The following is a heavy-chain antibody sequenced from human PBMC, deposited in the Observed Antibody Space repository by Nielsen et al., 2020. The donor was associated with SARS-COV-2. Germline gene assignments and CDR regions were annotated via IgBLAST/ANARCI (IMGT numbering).Heavy chain of an antibody. D-gene: IGHD1-26*01. Sequence: ASVKVSCKASAYTFTSYDFSWVRQAPGQGLEWMGWISAYNGNTDYAQKFQGRITMTTDTSTSTAYMELRSLRADDTAVYFCARHLRGASNYWGQGTLVTVSS. CDR1: AYTFTSYD. CDR3: ARHLRGASNY. CDR2: ISAYNGNT. V-gene: IGHV1-18*04. J-gene: IGHJ4*02.